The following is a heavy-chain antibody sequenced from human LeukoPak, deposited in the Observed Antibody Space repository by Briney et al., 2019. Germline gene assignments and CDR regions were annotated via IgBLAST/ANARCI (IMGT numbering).Heavy chain of an antibody. D-gene: IGHD5-12*01. J-gene: IGHJ4*02. Sequence: ASVKVSCKASGGTFSSYAISWVRQAPGQGLEWMGGIIPIFGTANYAQKFQGRVTITADESTSTAYMELRSLRSEDTAVDYCARGRGYSGYDSPLDYWGQGTLVTVSS. CDR2: IIPIFGTA. CDR3: ARGRGYSGYDSPLDY. V-gene: IGHV1-69*13. CDR1: GGTFSSYA.